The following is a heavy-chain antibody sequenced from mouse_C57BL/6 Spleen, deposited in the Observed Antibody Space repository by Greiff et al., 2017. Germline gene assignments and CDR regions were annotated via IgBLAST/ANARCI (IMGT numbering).Heavy chain of an antibody. D-gene: IGHD1-1*01. CDR1: GYTFTSYW. CDR3: ARLVTTVVAKDY. Sequence: QVQLQQPGAELVKPGASVKMSCKASGYTFTSYWITWVKQRPGQGLEWIGDIYPGSGSTNYNEKFKSNATLTVDTSSSTAYMQLSSLTSEDSAVYYCARLVTTVVAKDYWGQGTTLTVSS. J-gene: IGHJ2*01. V-gene: IGHV1-55*01. CDR2: IYPGSGST.